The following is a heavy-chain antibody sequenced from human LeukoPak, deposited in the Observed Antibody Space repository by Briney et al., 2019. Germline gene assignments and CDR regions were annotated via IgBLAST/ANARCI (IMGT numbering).Heavy chain of an antibody. CDR1: GGSFSGYY. D-gene: IGHD6-13*01. V-gene: IGHV4-34*01. CDR2: INHSGST. CDR3: ARGWPPYSSSWYYFDY. Sequence: SSETLSLTCAVYGGSFSGYYWSWIRQPPGKGLEWIGEINHSGSTNYNPSLKSRVTISVDTSKNQFSLKLSPVTAADTAVYYCARGWPPYSSSWYYFDYWGQGTLVTVSS. J-gene: IGHJ4*02.